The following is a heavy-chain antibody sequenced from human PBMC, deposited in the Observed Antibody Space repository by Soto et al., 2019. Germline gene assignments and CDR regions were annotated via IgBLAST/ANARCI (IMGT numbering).Heavy chain of an antibody. Sequence: GGSLRLSCAASGFTFTNYLMTWVRQAPGKGLEWVSSIDKSGGDTYYADSVKGRFTISRDNSKNTLYLQMSGLRAEDTALYYCAKDTYSRSWYFWGQGTLVTVSS. V-gene: IGHV3-23*05. CDR1: GFTFTNYL. CDR2: IDKSGGDT. J-gene: IGHJ4*02. CDR3: AKDTYSRSWYF. D-gene: IGHD2-2*01.